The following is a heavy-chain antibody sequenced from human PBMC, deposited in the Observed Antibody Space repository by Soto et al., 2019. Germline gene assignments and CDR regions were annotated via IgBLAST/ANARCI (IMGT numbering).Heavy chain of an antibody. V-gene: IGHV4-34*01. J-gene: IGHJ5*02. Sequence: QVQLQQWGAGLLKPSETLSLTCAVYGGSFSGYYWSWIRQPPGKGLEWIGEINHSGSTNYNPSLKSRVTMSVDTSKNQFSLKLSSVTAADTAVYYCARAWVDGDPSGNWFDPWGQGTLVTVSS. CDR3: ARAWVDGDPSGNWFDP. CDR2: INHSGST. CDR1: GGSFSGYY. D-gene: IGHD4-17*01.